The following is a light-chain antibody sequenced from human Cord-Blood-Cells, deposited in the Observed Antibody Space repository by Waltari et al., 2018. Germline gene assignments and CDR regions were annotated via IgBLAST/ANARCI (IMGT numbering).Light chain of an antibody. Sequence: QSALTQPASVSGSPGQSITIPCTGTSRDVGGYNYVSWHQQHPGKAPKLMIYDVSKRPSGVSNRFSGSKSGNTASLTISGLQAEDEADYYCSSYTSSSTWVFGGGTKLTVL. J-gene: IGLJ3*02. CDR2: DVS. CDR3: SSYTSSSTWV. V-gene: IGLV2-14*01. CDR1: SRDVGGYNY.